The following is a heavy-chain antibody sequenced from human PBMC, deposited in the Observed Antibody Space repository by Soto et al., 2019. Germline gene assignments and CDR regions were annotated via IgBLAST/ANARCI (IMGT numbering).Heavy chain of an antibody. CDR1: GGTFSSYA. V-gene: IGHV1-69*06. CDR2: IIPIFGTA. D-gene: IGHD6-6*01. CDR3: ARDQSPPYSSSSIGYYGMDV. Sequence: QVQLVQSGAEVKKPGSSVKVSCKASGGTFSSYAISWVRQAPGQGLEWMGGIIPIFGTANYAQKFQGRVTITEAKSTRTAYMELSSLRSEDTAVYYCARDQSPPYSSSSIGYYGMDVWGQGTTVTVSS. J-gene: IGHJ6*02.